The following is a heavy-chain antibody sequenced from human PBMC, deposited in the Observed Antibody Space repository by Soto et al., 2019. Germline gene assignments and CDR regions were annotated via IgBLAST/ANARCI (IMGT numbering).Heavy chain of an antibody. D-gene: IGHD3-9*01. V-gene: IGHV4-30-4*01. CDR3: AREDILTGANFDF. CDR2: IFYSGST. CDR1: GGSISSGDYY. Sequence: SEPLSLTCTVSGGSISSGDYYWSWIRQPPGKGLELIWYIFYSGSTYYNPSLKSRVSISVDTSKNQFSLKLSSVTSADTAVYYCAREDILTGANFDFWGQGTLVTVSS. J-gene: IGHJ4*02.